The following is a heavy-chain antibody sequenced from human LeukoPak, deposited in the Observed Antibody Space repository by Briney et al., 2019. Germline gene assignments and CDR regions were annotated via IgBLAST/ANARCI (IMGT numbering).Heavy chain of an antibody. CDR2: IYHSGST. Sequence: PSETLSLTCTVSGYSISSGYYWGWIRQPPGKGLEWIGSIYHSGSTYYNPSLKSRVTISVDTSKNQFSLKLSSVTAADTAVYYCARGAMVRGMAGWFDPWGQGTLVTVSS. D-gene: IGHD3-10*01. V-gene: IGHV4-38-2*02. CDR1: GYSISSGYY. CDR3: ARGAMVRGMAGWFDP. J-gene: IGHJ5*02.